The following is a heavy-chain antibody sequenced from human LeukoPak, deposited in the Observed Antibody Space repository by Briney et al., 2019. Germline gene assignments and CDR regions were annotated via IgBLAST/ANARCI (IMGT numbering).Heavy chain of an antibody. D-gene: IGHD3-22*01. CDR2: ISYDGSNK. Sequence: PGRSLRLSCAASGFTFSSYAMHWVRQAPGKGLEWVAVISYDGSNKYYADSVKGRFTISRDNSKNTLYLQMNSLRAEDTAVYYCARGPLRYYYGNEYYFDYWGQGTLVTVSS. V-gene: IGHV3-30-3*01. CDR3: ARGPLRYYYGNEYYFDY. J-gene: IGHJ4*02. CDR1: GFTFSSYA.